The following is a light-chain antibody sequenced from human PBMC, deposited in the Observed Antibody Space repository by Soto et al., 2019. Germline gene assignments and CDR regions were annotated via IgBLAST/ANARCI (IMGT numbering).Light chain of an antibody. CDR2: SAT. CDR3: LQDHDYPRT. CDR1: QDISKD. Sequence: AIHMTHAPTSLSASVGHRVIITCRASQDISKDLGWYQQKQGKAAKFLIYSATSTQSGVPSTFSGSGFGTDFTLTISSLQPEDFATYYCLQDHDYPRTFGQGTRVDI. V-gene: IGKV1-6*01. J-gene: IGKJ1*01.